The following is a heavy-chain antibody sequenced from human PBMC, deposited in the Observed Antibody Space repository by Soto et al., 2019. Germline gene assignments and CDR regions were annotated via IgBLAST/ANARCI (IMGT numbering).Heavy chain of an antibody. CDR2: IWYDGSNK. V-gene: IGHV3-33*01. J-gene: IGHJ4*02. CDR1: GFSFRGYA. CDR3: ARDRRDGYNYGTLDY. Sequence: PVGSLRLSCAASGFSFRGYAMHWVRQAPVKGLEWVAVIWYDGSNKYYADSVKGRFIISRDNSKNMLYLQMNSLRAEDTAVYYCARDRRDGYNYGTLDYWGQGTLVTVSS. D-gene: IGHD1-1*01.